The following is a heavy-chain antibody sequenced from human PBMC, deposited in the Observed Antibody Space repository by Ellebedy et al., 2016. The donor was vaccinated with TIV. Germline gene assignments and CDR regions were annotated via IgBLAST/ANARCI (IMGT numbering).Heavy chain of an antibody. CDR1: RFIFSSYW. D-gene: IGHD3-10*01. Sequence: PGGSLRLSCVGSRFIFSSYWMHWVRQAPGKGLEWVSRINSDGRSTKYADSVRCRFTISRDNAKNTVYLQMNSLRAEATAVYYCARDGLWFGELPFDYWGQGILVSVSS. CDR2: INSDGRST. J-gene: IGHJ4*02. CDR3: ARDGLWFGELPFDY. V-gene: IGHV3-74*03.